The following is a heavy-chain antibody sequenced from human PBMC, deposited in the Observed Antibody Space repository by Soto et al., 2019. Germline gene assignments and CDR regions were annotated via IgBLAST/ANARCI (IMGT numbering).Heavy chain of an antibody. CDR1: GFTFSTYG. CDR3: AKDFKVSGSHYGTLNYYYGMDV. D-gene: IGHD3-10*01. V-gene: IGHV3-30*18. CDR2: ISYDGYLK. Sequence: PGGSLRLSCAASGFTFSTYGMQWVRQAPGKGLEWVAVISYDGYLKYYVDAVKGRFTVARDNSKNTLFPEMNSLRVEDTAVYFCAKDFKVSGSHYGTLNYYYGMDVWGQGTTVTVSS. J-gene: IGHJ6*02.